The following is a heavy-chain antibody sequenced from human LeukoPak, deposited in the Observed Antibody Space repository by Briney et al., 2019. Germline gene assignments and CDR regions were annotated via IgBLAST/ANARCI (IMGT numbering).Heavy chain of an antibody. Sequence: ASVKVSCKASGYTFTGYYMHWVRQAPGQGLEWMGWINPNSGGTNYAQKFQGRVTMTRDTSISTAYMELSRLRSDDTAVYYCARDVRAGIAAAGTNCWGQGTLVTVSS. D-gene: IGHD6-13*01. CDR1: GYTFTGYY. J-gene: IGHJ4*02. CDR2: INPNSGGT. CDR3: ARDVRAGIAAAGTNC. V-gene: IGHV1-2*02.